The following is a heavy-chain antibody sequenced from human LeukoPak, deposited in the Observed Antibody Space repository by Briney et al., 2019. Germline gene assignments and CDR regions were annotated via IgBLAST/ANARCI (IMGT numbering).Heavy chain of an antibody. Sequence: PGGSLRLSCAASGFTFSSYAMHWVRQAPGKGLEWVSYISSSSSTIYYADSVRGRFTISRDNAKNSLYLQMNSLRAEDTAVYYCASLHTKWDYYYYMDVWGKGTTVTVSS. J-gene: IGHJ6*03. CDR2: ISSSSSTI. CDR1: GFTFSSYA. V-gene: IGHV3-48*01. D-gene: IGHD1-1*01. CDR3: ASLHTKWDYYYYMDV.